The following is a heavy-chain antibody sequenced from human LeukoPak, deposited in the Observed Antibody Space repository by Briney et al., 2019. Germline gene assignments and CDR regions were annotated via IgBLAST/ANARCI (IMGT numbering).Heavy chain of an antibody. CDR1: GGTFSIYA. CDR2: IIPIFGTA. CDR3: ARASGLVSVYGMDV. D-gene: IGHD6-6*01. V-gene: IGHV1-69*01. Sequence: SVTVPCKASGGTFSIYAISWVRQAPGQGLEWMGGIIPIFGTANYAQKFQGRVTITADESTSTAYMELSSLRSEDTAVYYCARASGLVSVYGMDVWGQGTTVTVSS. J-gene: IGHJ6*02.